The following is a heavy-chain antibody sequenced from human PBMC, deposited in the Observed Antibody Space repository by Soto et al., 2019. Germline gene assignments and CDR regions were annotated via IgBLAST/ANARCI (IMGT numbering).Heavy chain of an antibody. CDR2: ISSSGSTI. V-gene: IGHV3-48*03. CDR3: ARVHQWGTYYGMDV. Sequence: GGSLRLSCAASGFTFSSYEMNWVRQAPGKGLEWVSYISSSGSTIYYADSVKGRFTISRDNAKNSLHLQMNSLRAEDTAVYYCARVHQWGTYYGMDVWGQGTTVTVSS. CDR1: GFTFSSYE. D-gene: IGHD1-1*01. J-gene: IGHJ6*02.